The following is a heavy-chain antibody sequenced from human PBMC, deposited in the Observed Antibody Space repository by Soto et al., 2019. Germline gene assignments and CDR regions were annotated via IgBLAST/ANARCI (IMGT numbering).Heavy chain of an antibody. CDR2: ISYDETNE. V-gene: IGHV3-30-3*01. D-gene: IGHD3-22*01. CDR3: ARAPCDSRGYFAY. CDR1: GFTFSRYS. J-gene: IGHJ4*02. Sequence: QVQLVESGGGVVQPGRSLRLSCAASGFTFSRYSMHWVRQAPGKGLEWVAAISYDETNESYADSVKGRFTISRDISKNRMFLQMSSLRPGSTAVDFFARAPCDSRGYFAYWGQGALVTVTS.